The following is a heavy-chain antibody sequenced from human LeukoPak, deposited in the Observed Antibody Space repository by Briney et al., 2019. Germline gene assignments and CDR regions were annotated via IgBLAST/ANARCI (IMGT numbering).Heavy chain of an antibody. D-gene: IGHD6-19*01. CDR1: GFTVSSNH. V-gene: IGHV3-66*02. J-gene: IGHJ4*02. Sequence: GGSLRLSCAASGFTVSSNHMNWVRQAPGKGLEWVSVIFSGGDTSYADTVKGRFTISRDSSKNTLFLQMNSLTPEDTAVYYCMRQGLGGAGRWGQGTLVTVSS. CDR2: IFSGGDT. CDR3: MRQGLGGAGR.